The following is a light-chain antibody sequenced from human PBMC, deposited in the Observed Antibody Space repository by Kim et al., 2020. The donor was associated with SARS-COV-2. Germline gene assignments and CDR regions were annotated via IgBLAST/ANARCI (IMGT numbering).Light chain of an antibody. CDR3: QAWDSSTGV. V-gene: IGLV3-1*01. Sequence: SVSPGQTASITCSGDKLGDKYACWYQQKPGQSPVLVIYQDNKRPSGIPERFSGSNSGNTATLTISGTQAMDEADYYCQAWDSSTGVFCGGTQLTVL. J-gene: IGLJ2*01. CDR2: QDN. CDR1: KLGDKY.